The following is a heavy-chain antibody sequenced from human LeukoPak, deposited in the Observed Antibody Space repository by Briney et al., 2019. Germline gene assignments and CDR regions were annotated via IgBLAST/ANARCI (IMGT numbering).Heavy chain of an antibody. CDR3: ATFSSTAMAQSYWFDP. J-gene: IGHJ5*02. V-gene: IGHV1-8*03. CDR2: MNPNSGNT. Sequence: ASVKVSCKASGYTFASYDINWVRQATGQGLEWMGWMNPNSGNTGYAQKFQGRVTITRNTSISTAYMELSSLRSEDTAVYYCATFSSTAMAQSYWFDPWGQGTLVTVSS. D-gene: IGHD5-18*01. CDR1: GYTFASYD.